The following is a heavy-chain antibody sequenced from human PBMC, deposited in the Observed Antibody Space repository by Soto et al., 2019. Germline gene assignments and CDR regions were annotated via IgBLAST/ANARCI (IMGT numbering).Heavy chain of an antibody. CDR2: ISAYNANT. CDR3: ARDRLGATGDY. D-gene: IGHD1-26*01. V-gene: IGHV1-18*01. CDR1: RYTLPKYG. J-gene: IGHJ4*02. Sequence: SVHVSLQASRYTLPKYGILCLRQAPGQGLEWMGWISAYNANTNYAQKPQGRVTMTTDTSTSTAYMELRSLRSYDTAVYFCARDRLGATGDYWGQGTLVTVSS.